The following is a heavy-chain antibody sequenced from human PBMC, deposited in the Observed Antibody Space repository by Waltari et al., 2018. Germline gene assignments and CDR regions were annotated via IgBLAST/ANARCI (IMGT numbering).Heavy chain of an antibody. J-gene: IGHJ4*02. CDR3: VCEQQLASYYFDY. V-gene: IGHV1-69*14. D-gene: IGHD6-13*01. Sequence: QVQLVQSGAEVKKPGSSVKVYCKASGGTFSSYAIRWVRQAPGQGLEWMGGIIPIFGTANYAQKFQGRVTITADKSTSTAYMELSSLRSEDTAVYYCVCEQQLASYYFDYWGQGTLVTVSS. CDR1: GGTFSSYA. CDR2: IIPIFGTA.